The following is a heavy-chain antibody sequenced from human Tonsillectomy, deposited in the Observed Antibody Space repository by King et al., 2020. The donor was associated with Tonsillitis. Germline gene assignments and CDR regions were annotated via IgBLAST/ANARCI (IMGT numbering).Heavy chain of an antibody. Sequence: VQLVQSGAEVKKPGSSVKVSCKASGGTFSTYAISWVRHAPGQGLEWMGGIIPIFCTPNYSQKFQGRVTITADESTSTAYIKLSSLRTEDTAVYYCARGGENWFDPWGQGTLVTVSS. V-gene: IGHV1-69*01. J-gene: IGHJ5*02. CDR3: ARGGENWFDP. CDR2: IIPIFCTP. CDR1: GGTFSTYA.